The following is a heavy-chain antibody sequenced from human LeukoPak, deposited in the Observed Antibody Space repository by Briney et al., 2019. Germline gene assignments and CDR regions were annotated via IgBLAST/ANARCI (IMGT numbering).Heavy chain of an antibody. CDR1: GFTFSSYA. Sequence: GGSLRLSCAASGFTFSSYAMHWVRQAPGKGLEGVAVISYDGSNKYYADSVKGRFTISRDNSKNTLYLQMNSLRAEDPAVYYCARAQFGHDYGDYLDYWGQGTLVTVSS. V-gene: IGHV3-30-3*01. CDR2: ISYDGSNK. D-gene: IGHD4-17*01. CDR3: ARAQFGHDYGDYLDY. J-gene: IGHJ4*02.